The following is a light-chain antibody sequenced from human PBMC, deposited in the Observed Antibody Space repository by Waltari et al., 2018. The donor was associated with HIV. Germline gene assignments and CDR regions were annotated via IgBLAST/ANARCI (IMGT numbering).Light chain of an antibody. J-gene: IGKJ4*01. CDR2: WAS. CDR3: QQYCSLGPT. Sequence: DILMTQSPNSLAVSLGERATINCRSSRPLAHSPDSRNCLAWYQQKPGQSPKLLIYWASTRASGVPDRFSGSGSGTNFSLTISTLQTDDVTLYYCQQYCSLGPTFGGGTKVEIK. CDR1: RPLAHSPDSRNC. V-gene: IGKV4-1*01.